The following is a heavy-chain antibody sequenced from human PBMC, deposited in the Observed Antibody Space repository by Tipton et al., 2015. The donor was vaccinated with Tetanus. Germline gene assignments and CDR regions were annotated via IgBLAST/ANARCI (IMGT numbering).Heavy chain of an antibody. Sequence: TLSLTCGVFGDYLSDYYWTWVRQPPGKGLEWIGEIHRGGSTNYNPSLKSRVTVSADPSQNQFSLNLNSVTAADTAVYYCARIHDFLSGHFDFWGQGTLVTVSS. CDR3: ARIHDFLSGHFDF. CDR2: IHRGGST. CDR1: GDYLSDYY. J-gene: IGHJ4*02. V-gene: IGHV4-34*01. D-gene: IGHD3-3*01.